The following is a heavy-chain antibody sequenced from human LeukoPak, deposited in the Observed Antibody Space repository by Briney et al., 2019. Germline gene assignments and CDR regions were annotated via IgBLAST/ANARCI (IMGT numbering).Heavy chain of an antibody. CDR2: IYYSGST. Sequence: SETLSLTCTVSGGSISSYYWSWIRQPPGKGLEWIGCIYYSGSTNYNPSLKSRVTISVGTSKNQFSLKLSSVTAADTAVYYCATGRAYSSVDYWGQGTLVTVSS. CDR1: GGSISSYY. D-gene: IGHD6-19*01. CDR3: ATGRAYSSVDY. J-gene: IGHJ4*02. V-gene: IGHV4-59*01.